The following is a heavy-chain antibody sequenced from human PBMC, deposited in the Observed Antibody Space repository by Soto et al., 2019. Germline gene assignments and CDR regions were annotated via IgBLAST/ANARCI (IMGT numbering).Heavy chain of an antibody. D-gene: IGHD1-26*01. J-gene: IGHJ4*02. CDR1: GFIIPCCA. CDR2: IGADGTHK. CDR3: ARDVRVGEPDYFDD. Sequence: QVRLVESGGGVAQPGRSLRLSCAASGFIIPCCAIHWIRQSPGKGLEWVAVIGADGTHKYYGDSVQGRFTISRDTSQNMVFLQMDSLTAEDTALYYCARDVRVGEPDYFDDWGQGTLVSVSS. V-gene: IGHV3-30*01.